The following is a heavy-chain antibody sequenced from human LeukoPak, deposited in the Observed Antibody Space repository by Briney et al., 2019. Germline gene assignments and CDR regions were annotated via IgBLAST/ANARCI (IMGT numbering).Heavy chain of an antibody. J-gene: IGHJ1*01. CDR2: ISGYNGNT. V-gene: IGHV1-18*01. CDR3: ARDGVGYYDSSGYYYFQH. D-gene: IGHD3-22*01. CDR1: GYTFTSYA. Sequence: ASVKVSCKASGYTFTSYAISWVRQAPGQGLEWMGWISGYNGNTKYAQKVQGRVTMTTDTSTSTAYMELRSLRSDDTAVYYCARDGVGYYDSSGYYYFQHWGQGTLVTVSS.